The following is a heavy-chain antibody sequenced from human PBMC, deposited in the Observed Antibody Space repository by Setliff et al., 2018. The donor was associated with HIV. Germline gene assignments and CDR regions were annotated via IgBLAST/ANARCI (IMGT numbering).Heavy chain of an antibody. Sequence: HGESLKISCKGSGYTFTSYWIGWVRQMPGKGLEWMGIIYPGDSDTRYSPSFQGRVTISADKSINTAYLQWSSLQASDTAMYYCARRASKASLDYWGQGTLVTV. CDR3: ARRASKASLDY. CDR1: GYTFTSYW. V-gene: IGHV5-51*01. CDR2: IYPGDSDT. J-gene: IGHJ4*02.